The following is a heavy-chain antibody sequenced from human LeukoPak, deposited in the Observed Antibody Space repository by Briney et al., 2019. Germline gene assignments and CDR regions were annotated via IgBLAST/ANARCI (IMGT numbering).Heavy chain of an antibody. Sequence: SVKVSRKASGGIFISYASSWVRQAAGHGLEWMGGISPIFGTTNSAQKYQGRVTITTDNAMTTAHMKLSSLRSDDTAVYYSARSATVVRGLLRETYHASDIWGQGTVVIVSS. J-gene: IGHJ3*02. CDR2: ISPIFGTT. CDR3: ARSATVVRGLLRETYHASDI. CDR1: GGIFISYA. V-gene: IGHV1-69*05. D-gene: IGHD3-10*01.